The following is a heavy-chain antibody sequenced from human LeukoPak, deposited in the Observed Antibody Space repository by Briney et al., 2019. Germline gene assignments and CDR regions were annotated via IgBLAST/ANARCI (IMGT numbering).Heavy chain of an antibody. D-gene: IGHD4-17*01. CDR1: GFTFSSYS. CDR3: ARNTLDYGDEWGDAFDI. CDR2: ISSSSSYI. J-gene: IGHJ3*02. V-gene: IGHV3-21*01. Sequence: GGSLRLSCAASGFTFSSYSMNWVRQAPGKGLEWVSSISSSSSYIYYADSVKGRFTISRDNAKNSLYLQMNSLRAEDTAVYYCARNTLDYGDEWGDAFDIWGQGTMVTVSS.